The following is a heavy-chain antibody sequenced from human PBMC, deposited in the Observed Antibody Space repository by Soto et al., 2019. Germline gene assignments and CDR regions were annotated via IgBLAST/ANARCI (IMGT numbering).Heavy chain of an antibody. CDR3: ARDRTLTSIAAAGTGFDP. Sequence: PSETLSLTCTVSGGSISRGGYYWSWIRQNPGKGLEWIGYTYNSVSTYYNPSLKSRVTISVDTSKNQFSLKLSSVTAADTAVYYCARDRTLTSIAAAGTGFDPWGQGTLVTVSS. D-gene: IGHD6-13*01. J-gene: IGHJ5*02. CDR2: TYNSVST. V-gene: IGHV4-31*03. CDR1: GGSISRGGYY.